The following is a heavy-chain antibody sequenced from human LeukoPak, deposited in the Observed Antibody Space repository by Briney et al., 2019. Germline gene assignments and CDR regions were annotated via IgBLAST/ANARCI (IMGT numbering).Heavy chain of an antibody. V-gene: IGHV1-18*01. D-gene: IGHD3-3*01. J-gene: IGHJ4*02. Sequence: ASVKVSCKASGYTFTSYGISWVRQAPGQGLEWMGWISAYNGNTNFAQKFRGRVTMTTDTSTNTAYMEVRSLTSDDTAVYYCARAWDYYDFWSGQYYFDYWGQGTLVTVSS. CDR3: ARAWDYYDFWSGQYYFDY. CDR1: GYTFTSYG. CDR2: ISAYNGNT.